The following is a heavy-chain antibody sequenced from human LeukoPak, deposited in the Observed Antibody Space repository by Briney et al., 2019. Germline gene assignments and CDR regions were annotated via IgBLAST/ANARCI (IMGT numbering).Heavy chain of an antibody. Sequence: SQTLSLTCAISGDSVSRNTAGWNWIRQSPSRGLEWLGRTYYRSKWYNDYAVSVKSRITINPDTSKNQFSLQLNSVTPEDTAVYYCARAGIYGENWFDPWGQGTLVTVSS. CDR2: TYYRSKWYN. D-gene: IGHD4-17*01. V-gene: IGHV6-1*01. CDR1: GDSVSRNTAG. CDR3: ARAGIYGENWFDP. J-gene: IGHJ5*02.